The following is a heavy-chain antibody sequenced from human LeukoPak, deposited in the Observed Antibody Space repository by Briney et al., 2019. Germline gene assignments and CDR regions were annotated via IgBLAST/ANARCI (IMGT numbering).Heavy chain of an antibody. CDR1: GGSISSNSYY. V-gene: IGHV4-39*07. Sequence: SETLSLTCTVSGGSISSNSYYWGWIRQPPGKGLEWIGSIFYSGNTYYNPSLKSRVTISVDRSKNQFSLKLSSVTAADTAVYYCARGIQHFDSWGQGTLVTVSS. CDR2: IFYSGNT. CDR3: ARGIQHFDS. J-gene: IGHJ4*02.